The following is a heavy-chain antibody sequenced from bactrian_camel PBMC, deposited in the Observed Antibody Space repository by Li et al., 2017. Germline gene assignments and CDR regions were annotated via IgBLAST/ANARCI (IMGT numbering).Heavy chain of an antibody. CDR1: GQMSSDYC. CDR3: AADSPRDDCYSGSNTLITA. J-gene: IGHJ4*01. CDR2: IDTGDGST. Sequence: HVQLVESGGASMQTGGSLRLTCKASGQMSSDYCMAWFRRTSTKEREGVAAIDTGDGSTYYLNSVEGRFTISHDNAKNTLYLQMSNLKPEDSAMYYCAADSPRDDCYSGSNTLITAIGARGPRSPSP. D-gene: IGHD3*01. V-gene: IGHV3S54*01.